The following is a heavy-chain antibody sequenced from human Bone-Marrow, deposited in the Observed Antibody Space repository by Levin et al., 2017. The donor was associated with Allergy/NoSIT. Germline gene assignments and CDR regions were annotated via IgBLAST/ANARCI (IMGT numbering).Heavy chain of an antibody. Sequence: GGSLRLSCAASGFTFSSYGMHWVRQAPGKGLEWVAVISYDGSNKYHADSVKGRFTISRDNSKNTLYLQMNSLRAEDTAVYYCATSGYSPTRPRDYYGMDVWGQGTTVTVSS. CDR3: ATSGYSPTRPRDYYGMDV. V-gene: IGHV3-30*03. J-gene: IGHJ6*02. CDR2: ISYDGSNK. D-gene: IGHD5-12*01. CDR1: GFTFSSYG.